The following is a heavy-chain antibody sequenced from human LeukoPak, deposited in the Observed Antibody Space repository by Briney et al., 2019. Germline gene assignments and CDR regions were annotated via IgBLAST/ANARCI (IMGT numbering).Heavy chain of an antibody. Sequence: GGSLRLSCEASGVTFGDYGMSWVRQGRGKGLEWVSGITRNGDTTSYADSVNGRFTISRDNAKNCLYLQMNSLRAEDTAFYHCARGYNHGPIDMWGQGTLVTVSS. D-gene: IGHD2-2*02. CDR1: GVTFGDYG. J-gene: IGHJ3*02. V-gene: IGHV3-20*01. CDR3: ARGYNHGPIDM. CDR2: ITRNGDTT.